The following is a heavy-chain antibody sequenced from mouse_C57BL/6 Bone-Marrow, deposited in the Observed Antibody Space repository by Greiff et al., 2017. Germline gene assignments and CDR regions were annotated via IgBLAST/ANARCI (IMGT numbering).Heavy chain of an antibody. J-gene: IGHJ4*01. V-gene: IGHV14-4*01. D-gene: IGHD1-1*01. CDR1: GFNIKDDY. CDR3: TTTSYGSSSMDY. Sequence: VQLQQSGAELVRPWASVKLSCTASGFNIKDDYMHWVKQRPEQGLEWIGWIDPENGDTEYASKFQGKATITADTSSNTAYLQLSSLTSEDTAVYYCTTTSYGSSSMDYWGQGTSVTVSS. CDR2: IDPENGDT.